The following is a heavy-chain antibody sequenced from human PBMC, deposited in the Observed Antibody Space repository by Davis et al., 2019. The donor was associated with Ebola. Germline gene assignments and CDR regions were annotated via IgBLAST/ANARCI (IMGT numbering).Heavy chain of an antibody. CDR2: ISGSGKTT. CDR1: GFNFSHYA. J-gene: IGHJ5*02. V-gene: IGHV3-23*01. Sequence: GGSLRLSCAVSGFNFSHYAMSWVRQAPGKGLEWVACISGSGKTTYYADSVEGRFNISRDNSKNTLSLQMNSVRVEDTAVYYCAKDKGFWVPPDWFGPWGQGVQVTVSS. D-gene: IGHD3-16*01. CDR3: AKDKGFWVPPDWFGP.